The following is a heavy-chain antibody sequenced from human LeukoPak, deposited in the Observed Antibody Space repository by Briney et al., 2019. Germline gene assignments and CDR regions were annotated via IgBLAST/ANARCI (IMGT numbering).Heavy chain of an antibody. D-gene: IGHD3-22*01. V-gene: IGHV1-3*02. J-gene: IGHJ6*02. CDR2: SNAGNGNT. CDR3: ARDLTYYYDSSGGYGMDV. CDR1: GYTFTSYA. Sequence: ASVKVSCKASGYTFTSYAMHWVRQAPGQRLEWMGWSNAGNGNTKYSQEFQGRVTITRDTSASTAYMELSSLRSEDTAVYYCARDLTYYYDSSGGYGMDVWGQGTTVTVSS.